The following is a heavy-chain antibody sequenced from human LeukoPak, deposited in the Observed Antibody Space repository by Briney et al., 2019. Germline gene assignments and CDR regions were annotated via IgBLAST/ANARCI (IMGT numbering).Heavy chain of an antibody. D-gene: IGHD5-18*01. V-gene: IGHV4-39*07. CDR2: MYYSGST. CDR3: ARAPDTAMVVDYYYYYYMDV. CDR1: GGSISSSGYY. J-gene: IGHJ6*03. Sequence: KASETLSLTCTVSGGSISSSGYYWGWIRQPPGKGLEWIGSMYYSGSTNYNPSLKSRVTISVDTSKNQFSLKLSSVTAADTAVYYCARAPDTAMVVDYYYYYYMDVWGKGTTVTVSS.